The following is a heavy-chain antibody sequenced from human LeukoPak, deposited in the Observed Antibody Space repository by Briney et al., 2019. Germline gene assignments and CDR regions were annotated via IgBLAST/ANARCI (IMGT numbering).Heavy chain of an antibody. CDR1: GGTFSSYA. J-gene: IGHJ4*02. Sequence: GSSVKVSCKASGGTFSSYAISWVRQAPGQGLEWMGGIIPIFGTANYAQKFQGRVTITTDESTSTAYMELSSLRSEDTAVYYCARWSDCGGDCHILDYWGQGILVTVSS. CDR2: IIPIFGTA. CDR3: ARWSDCGGDCHILDY. D-gene: IGHD2-21*02. V-gene: IGHV1-69*05.